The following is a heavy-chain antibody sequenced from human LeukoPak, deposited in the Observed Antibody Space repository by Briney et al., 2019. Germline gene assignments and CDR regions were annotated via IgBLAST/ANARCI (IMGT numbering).Heavy chain of an antibody. CDR3: ATPGGGGSCFLSLCYYGMDV. CDR1: GFTVSINY. D-gene: IGHD2-15*01. CDR2: IYTGGST. Sequence: GGSLRLSCAASGFTVSINYMSWVRQAPGKGLEWVSVIYTGGSTYYADSARGRFTISRDNSKNTLYLQMNSLRAEDTAVYYCATPGGGGSCFLSLCYYGMDVWGQGTTVTVSS. V-gene: IGHV3-53*01. J-gene: IGHJ6*02.